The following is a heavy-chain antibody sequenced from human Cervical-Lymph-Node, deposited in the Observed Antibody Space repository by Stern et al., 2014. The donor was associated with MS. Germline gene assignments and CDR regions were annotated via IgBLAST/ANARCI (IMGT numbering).Heavy chain of an antibody. J-gene: IGHJ6*02. CDR2: VNPKAGDT. V-gene: IGHV1-46*03. CDR1: GYTFTSYY. Sequence: QLVQSGPEVQKPGASVRISCQTSGYTFTSYYIHWVRQAPGQGLEWMGIVNPKAGDTTYAQKFQGRVTMTRDTSTSTVYLEVSSLKPEDTAIYYCARDIVVIVAALPDFHHGMDVWGQGTAVTVSS. D-gene: IGHD2-15*01. CDR3: ARDIVVIVAALPDFHHGMDV.